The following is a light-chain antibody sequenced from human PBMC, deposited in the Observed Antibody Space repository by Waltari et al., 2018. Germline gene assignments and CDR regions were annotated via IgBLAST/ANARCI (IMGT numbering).Light chain of an antibody. CDR1: TSNIGTNP. J-gene: IGLJ3*02. CDR2: NDD. V-gene: IGLV1-44*01. CDR3: AARDDSLNVWV. Sequence: QSVLTQPPSASGTPGQRVTISCSGSTSNIGTNPVNWYQQVPGTAPKVLIYNDDQRPWGVPDRFSVSKSGPSASLAISGLQSDDEGDYYCAARDDSLNVWVFGGGTRVTVL.